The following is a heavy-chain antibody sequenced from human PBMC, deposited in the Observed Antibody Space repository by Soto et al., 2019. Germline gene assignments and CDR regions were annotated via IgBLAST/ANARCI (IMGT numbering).Heavy chain of an antibody. D-gene: IGHD6-19*01. V-gene: IGHV3-33*01. CDR2: IWYDGSNK. CDR3: ARGTGEYSSGWKYYYYATHV. J-gene: IGHJ6*02. Sequence: LRLSCAASGFTFSSYGMHWVRQAPGKGLEWVAVIWYDGSNKYYADSVKGRFTISRDNSKNTLYLQMNSLRAEDTAVYYCARGTGEYSSGWKYYYYATHVWDQGTTLTGSS. CDR1: GFTFSSYG.